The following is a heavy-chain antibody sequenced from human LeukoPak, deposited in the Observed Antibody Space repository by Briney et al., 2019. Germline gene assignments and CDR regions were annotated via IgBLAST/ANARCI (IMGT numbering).Heavy chain of an antibody. J-gene: IGHJ4*02. CDR3: AREIAAAGTIDY. Sequence: SETLSLTCTVSGGSISSYYWSWIRQPPGKGLEWIGYIYYSGSTNYNPSLKSRVTISVDTSKNQFSLKLSSVTAADTAVYYCAREIAAAGTIDYWGQGTLVTVSS. V-gene: IGHV4-59*01. CDR1: GGSISSYY. D-gene: IGHD6-13*01. CDR2: IYYSGST.